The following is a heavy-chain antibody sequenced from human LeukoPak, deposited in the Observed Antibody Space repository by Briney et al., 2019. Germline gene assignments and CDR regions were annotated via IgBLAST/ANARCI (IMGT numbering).Heavy chain of an antibody. D-gene: IGHD3-22*01. J-gene: IGHJ4*02. V-gene: IGHV4-34*01. Sequence: SETLSLTCAVYGGSFSGYYWSWIRQPPGKGLEWIGEINHSGSTNYNTSLKSRVTISVDTSKNQFSLKLSSVTAADTAVYCCARRGPYYYDSSGYYRKYYFDYWGQGTLVTVSS. CDR2: INHSGST. CDR1: GGSFSGYY. CDR3: ARRGPYYYDSSGYYRKYYFDY.